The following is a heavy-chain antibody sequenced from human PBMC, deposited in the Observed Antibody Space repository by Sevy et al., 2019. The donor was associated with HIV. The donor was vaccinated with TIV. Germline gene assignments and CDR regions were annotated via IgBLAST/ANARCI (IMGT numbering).Heavy chain of an antibody. CDR3: ARDAPCDYVWGSYRYRCAFDI. J-gene: IGHJ3*02. CDR1: GGSISSYY. CDR2: IYTSGST. V-gene: IGHV4-4*07. D-gene: IGHD3-16*02. Sequence: SESLSLTCTVSGGSISSYYWSWIRQPAGKGLEWIGRIYTSGSTNCNPSLKSRVTMSVDTSKNQFSLKLSSVTAADTAVYYCARDAPCDYVWGSYRYRCAFDIWGQGTMVTVSS.